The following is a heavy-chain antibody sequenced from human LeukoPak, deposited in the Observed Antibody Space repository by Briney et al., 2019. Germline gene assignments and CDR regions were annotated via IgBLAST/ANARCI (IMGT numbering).Heavy chain of an antibody. Sequence: PGGSLRLSCAASGFAFSDYYMSWIRQAPGKGLEYVSDISNSDSAIYYADSVKGRFTISRDNAKNSLFLQMNSLRAEDTAVYYCARRNAYCSSSSCSRASYYYYGMDVWGRGTTVTVSS. CDR3: ARRNAYCSSSSCSRASYYYYGMDV. V-gene: IGHV3-11*01. CDR1: GFAFSDYY. D-gene: IGHD2-2*01. J-gene: IGHJ6*02. CDR2: ISNSDSAI.